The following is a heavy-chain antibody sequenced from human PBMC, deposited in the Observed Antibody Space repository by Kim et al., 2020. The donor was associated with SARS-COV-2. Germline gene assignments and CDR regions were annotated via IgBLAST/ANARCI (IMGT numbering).Heavy chain of an antibody. J-gene: IGHJ5*02. V-gene: IGHV3-30*03. Sequence: GGSLRLSCAASGFTFSSYGMHWVRQAPGKGLEWVAVISYDGSNKYYADSVKGRFTISRDNSKNTLYLQINSLRAEDTAVYYCAGYVVVTAKYFDPWGQGT. D-gene: IGHD2-21*02. CDR1: GFTFSSYG. CDR3: AGYVVVTAKYFDP. CDR2: ISYDGSNK.